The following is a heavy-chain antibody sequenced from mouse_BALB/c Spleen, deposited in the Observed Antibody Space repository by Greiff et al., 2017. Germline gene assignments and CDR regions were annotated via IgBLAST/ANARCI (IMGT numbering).Heavy chain of an antibody. CDR3: AREKYYYGSSLFAY. V-gene: IGHV3-2*02. Sequence: VQLKESGPGLVKPSQSLSLTCTVTGYSITSDYAWNWIRQFPGNKLEWMGYISYSGSTSYNPSLKSRISITRDTSKNQFFLQLNSVTTEDTATYYCAREKYYYGSSLFAYWGQGTLVTVSA. CDR1: GYSITSDYA. J-gene: IGHJ3*01. D-gene: IGHD1-1*01. CDR2: ISYSGST.